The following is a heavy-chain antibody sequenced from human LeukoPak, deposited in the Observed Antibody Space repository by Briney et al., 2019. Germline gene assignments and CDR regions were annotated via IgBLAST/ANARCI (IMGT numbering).Heavy chain of an antibody. J-gene: IGHJ4*02. Sequence: KPSETLSLTCTVSGGSISSSSYYWGWIRQPPGKGLEWVSSISSSSSYIYYADSVKGRFTISRDNAKNSLYLQMNSLRAEDTAVYYCAREGVATILPHIDYWGQGTLVTVSS. V-gene: IGHV3-21*01. D-gene: IGHD5-12*01. CDR3: AREGVATILPHIDY. CDR2: ISSSSSYI. CDR1: GGSISSSS.